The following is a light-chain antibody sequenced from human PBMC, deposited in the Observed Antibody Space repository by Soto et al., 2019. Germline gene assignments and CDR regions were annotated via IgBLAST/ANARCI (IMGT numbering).Light chain of an antibody. Sequence: DIQMTQSPSSLSASVGERVTITCRPSQSIMSYLNWYQHKPGKAPKVLIYDASTLQSGAPSRFSGSGSGTDFTLTITSLQAEDFATYYCQQTRTYPSTVGGGTKVDSK. CDR1: QSIMSY. J-gene: IGKJ4*01. V-gene: IGKV1-39*01. CDR3: QQTRTYPST. CDR2: DAS.